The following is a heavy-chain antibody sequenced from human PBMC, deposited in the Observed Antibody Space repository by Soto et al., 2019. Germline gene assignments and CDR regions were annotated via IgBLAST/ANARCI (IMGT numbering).Heavy chain of an antibody. D-gene: IGHD2-2*01. Sequence: QVQLQESGPGLVKPSQTLSLTCTVSGGSISSDTFYWNWIRQLPGEGLEWIGYIYHTGNTYYNPSLKSRVTMSVDTSKNQFSLNLRSVTAADTAVYSCARAEVKRERTYCSSNSCVYYFDSWGQGTLVTVSS. V-gene: IGHV4-31*03. CDR1: GGSISSDTFY. CDR2: IYHTGNT. J-gene: IGHJ4*02. CDR3: ARAEVKRERTYCSSNSCVYYFDS.